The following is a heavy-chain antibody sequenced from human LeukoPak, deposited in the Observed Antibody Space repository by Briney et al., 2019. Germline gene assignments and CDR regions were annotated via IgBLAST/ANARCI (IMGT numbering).Heavy chain of an antibody. Sequence: SETLSLTCTVSADSISSSTYYWGWIRQPPGKGLEWIVSINYSGSIYYNPSLKSRVIISVDTSKNQFSLKLSSVTAADTAVYFCARRLGGSGTYYFDYWGQGTLVTVSS. J-gene: IGHJ4*02. CDR1: ADSISSSTYY. CDR3: ARRLGGSGTYYFDY. CDR2: INYSGSI. D-gene: IGHD3-10*01. V-gene: IGHV4-39*01.